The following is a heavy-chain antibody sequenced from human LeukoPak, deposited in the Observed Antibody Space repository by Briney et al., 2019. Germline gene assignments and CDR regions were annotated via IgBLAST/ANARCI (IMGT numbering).Heavy chain of an antibody. CDR1: GFTFSSYS. Sequence: NPGGSLRLYCAASGFTFSSYSMNWVRQAPGKGLEWVSSISSSSSYIYYADSVKGRFTISRDNAKNSLYLQMNSLRAEDTAVYYCARGGIAAAGAYFDYWGQGTLVTVSS. J-gene: IGHJ4*02. V-gene: IGHV3-21*01. D-gene: IGHD6-13*01. CDR3: ARGGIAAAGAYFDY. CDR2: ISSSSSYI.